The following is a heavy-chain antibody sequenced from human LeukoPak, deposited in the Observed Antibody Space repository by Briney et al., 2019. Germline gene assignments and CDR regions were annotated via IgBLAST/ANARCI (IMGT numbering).Heavy chain of an antibody. J-gene: IGHJ6*03. V-gene: IGHV4-31*03. Sequence: PSETLSLTCTVSGASVSSGDYYWSWLRQHPGKGLEWIGYIHYSGPTYSNPSLRSRVTLSVDTSNNLLSLRLSSVTSADTAVYYCAKDGSSSGYPYYMDVWGKGTTVTVSS. CDR3: AKDGSSSGYPYYMDV. CDR2: IHYSGPT. CDR1: GASVSSGDYY. D-gene: IGHD5-12*01.